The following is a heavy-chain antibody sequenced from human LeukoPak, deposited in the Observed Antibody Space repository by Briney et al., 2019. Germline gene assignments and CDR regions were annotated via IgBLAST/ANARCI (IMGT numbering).Heavy chain of an antibody. J-gene: IGHJ5*02. CDR2: IYHSGAT. Sequence: SETLSLTCSVSGHSIINSYYWGWIRQPPGKGLEWIGSIYHSGATYYNPSLKSRVTISIDASKNQFPLKLSSVTAADTAVYYCAGTYGDYQDWFDPWGQGTLVTVSS. D-gene: IGHD4-17*01. CDR1: GHSIINSYY. CDR3: AGTYGDYQDWFDP. V-gene: IGHV4-38-2*01.